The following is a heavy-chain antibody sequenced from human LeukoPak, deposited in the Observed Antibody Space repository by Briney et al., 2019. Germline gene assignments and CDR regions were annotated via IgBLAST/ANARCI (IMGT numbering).Heavy chain of an antibody. D-gene: IGHD3-22*01. CDR3: ATDGHDSSGYYLNWFDP. J-gene: IGHJ5*02. Sequence: SVKVSCKASGGTFSSYAISWVRQAPGQGLEWMGRIIPILGIANYAQKFQGRVTITADKSTSTAYMELSSLRSEDTAVYYCATDGHDSSGYYLNWFDPWGQGTLVTVSS. CDR2: IIPILGIA. V-gene: IGHV1-69*04. CDR1: GGTFSSYA.